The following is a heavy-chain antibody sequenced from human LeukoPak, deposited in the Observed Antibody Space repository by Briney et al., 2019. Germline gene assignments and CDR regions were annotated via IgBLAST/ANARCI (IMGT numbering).Heavy chain of an antibody. V-gene: IGHV4-38-2*02. J-gene: IGHJ4*02. CDR1: GYSISSGYY. CDR3: ASEIRNRITCYYDSSGPYFDY. CDR2: IHHSGST. Sequence: PSETLSLTCTVSGYSISSGYYWGWIRQPPGKGLEWIGSIHHSGSTYYNPSLKSRVTTSVDTSKNQFSLKLSSVTAADTAVHYCASEIRNRITCYYDSSGPYFDYWGQGTLVTVSS. D-gene: IGHD3-22*01.